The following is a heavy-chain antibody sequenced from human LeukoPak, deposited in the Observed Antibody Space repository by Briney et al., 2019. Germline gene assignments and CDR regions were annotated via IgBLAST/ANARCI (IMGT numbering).Heavy chain of an antibody. Sequence: SESLSLTCTVSGYSISSGYYWGWIRQPPGKGLEWIGSIYHSGSTYYNPSLKSRVTISVDPSKNQFSLKLSSVTAADTAVYYCARESGRGYGSGSYYFDYWGQGTLVTVSS. V-gene: IGHV4-38-2*02. CDR2: IYHSGST. CDR1: GYSISSGYY. D-gene: IGHD3-10*01. CDR3: ARESGRGYGSGSYYFDY. J-gene: IGHJ4*02.